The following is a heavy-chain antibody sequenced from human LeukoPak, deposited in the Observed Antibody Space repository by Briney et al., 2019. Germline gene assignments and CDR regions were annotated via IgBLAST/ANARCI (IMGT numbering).Heavy chain of an antibody. V-gene: IGHV4-61*02. CDR1: GGSISSGTSY. CDR2: IYTSGRT. J-gene: IGHJ3*02. Sequence: SQTLSLTCTVSGGSISSGTSYWSWIRQPAGKGLEWIGRIYTSGRTNYNPSLKSRFTISVDTSKNQFSLKLTSVTAADTAVYYCARDLFVVTRRDAFDIWGQGTMVTVSS. CDR3: ARDLFVVTRRDAFDI. D-gene: IGHD2-21*01.